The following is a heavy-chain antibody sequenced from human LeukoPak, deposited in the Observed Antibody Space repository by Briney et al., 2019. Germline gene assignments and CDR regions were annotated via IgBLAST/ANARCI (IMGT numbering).Heavy chain of an antibody. CDR2: IYTTGSP. D-gene: IGHD3-10*01. J-gene: IGHJ5*02. V-gene: IGHV4-61*02. Sequence: PSETLSLTCTVSGGSISSSNYYWTWIRQPAGKGLEWIGRIYTTGSPSYSPSLKSRVTISVDTSTNQFSLKLTSVSAADPAVYYCARARGIPKARGVPSWFEPWGQGTLVTVSS. CDR1: GGSISSSNYY. CDR3: ARARGIPKARGVPSWFEP.